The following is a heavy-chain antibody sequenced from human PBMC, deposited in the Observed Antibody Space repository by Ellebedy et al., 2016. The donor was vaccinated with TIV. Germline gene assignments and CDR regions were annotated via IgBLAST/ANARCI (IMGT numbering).Heavy chain of an antibody. D-gene: IGHD2-15*01. CDR2: ISSTGSTI. Sequence: GESLKISCEASGFTFSSYSMNWVRLAPGKGLEWVSYISSTGSTIYYADSVQGRFTISRDNAQDSLYLQMNSLRDEDTALYYCAREFDIGQPSAFDYWGQGILVTVSS. CDR1: GFTFSSYS. J-gene: IGHJ4*02. CDR3: AREFDIGQPSAFDY. V-gene: IGHV3-48*02.